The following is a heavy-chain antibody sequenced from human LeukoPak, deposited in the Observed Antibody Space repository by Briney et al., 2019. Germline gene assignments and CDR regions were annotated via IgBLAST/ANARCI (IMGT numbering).Heavy chain of an antibody. V-gene: IGHV1-2*02. J-gene: IGHJ4*02. CDR3: ARTYYDSSGY. D-gene: IGHD3-22*01. CDR1: GYTFTGYY. CDR2: INPNSGDT. Sequence: ASVKVSCKASGYTFTGYYMHWVRQAPGQGLEWMGWINPNSGDTNYAQKFQGRITMTRDTSISTAYMELSRLRSDDTALYYCARTYYDSSGYWGQGTLVTFSS.